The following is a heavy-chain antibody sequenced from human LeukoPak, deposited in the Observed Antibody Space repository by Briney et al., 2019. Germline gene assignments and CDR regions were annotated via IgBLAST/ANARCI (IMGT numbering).Heavy chain of an antibody. V-gene: IGHV3-30*18. J-gene: IGHJ6*02. CDR3: AKEVGRNYYYYGMDV. CDR2: ISYDGSNK. Sequence: LSLTCTVSGGSISSSSYYWGWVRQAPGKGLEWVAVISYDGSNKYYADSVKGRFTISRDNSKNTLYLQMNSLRAEDTAVYYCAKEVGRNYYYYGMDVWGQGTTVTVSS. D-gene: IGHD1-26*01. CDR1: GGSISSSSYY.